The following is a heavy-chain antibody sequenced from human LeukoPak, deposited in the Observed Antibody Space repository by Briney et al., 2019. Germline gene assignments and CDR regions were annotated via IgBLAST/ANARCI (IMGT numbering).Heavy chain of an antibody. Sequence: GGSLRLSCAASGFTFDDYTMHWVRQAPGKGLEWVSLISWDGGSTYYADSVKGRFTISRDNSKYSLYLQMNSLRAEDTALYYCAKDMYRGANKQQLVRGYFDYWGQGTLVTVSS. CDR3: AKDMYRGANKQQLVRGYFDY. J-gene: IGHJ4*02. D-gene: IGHD6-13*01. CDR2: ISWDGGST. CDR1: GFTFDDYT. V-gene: IGHV3-43*01.